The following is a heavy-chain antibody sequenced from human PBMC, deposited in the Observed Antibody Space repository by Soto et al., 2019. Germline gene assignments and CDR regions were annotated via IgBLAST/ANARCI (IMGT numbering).Heavy chain of an antibody. V-gene: IGHV1-18*04. J-gene: IGHJ5*02. Sequence: GASVKVSCKASGYTFTRYSINWVRQAPGQGLEWVGWISNYNGDTKYAQKFQGRVTLTTDTSTTTTYMDLRSLTSDDTAVYLCARGDSTGSPTGWFDPWGQGTLVTVSS. D-gene: IGHD6-19*01. CDR1: GYTFTRYS. CDR2: ISNYNGDT. CDR3: ARGDSTGSPTGWFDP.